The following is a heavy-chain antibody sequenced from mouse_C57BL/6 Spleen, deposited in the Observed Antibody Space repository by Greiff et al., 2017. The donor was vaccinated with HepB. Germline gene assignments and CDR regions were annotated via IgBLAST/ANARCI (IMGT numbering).Heavy chain of an antibody. J-gene: IGHJ1*03. V-gene: IGHV5-17*01. Sequence: DVQLVESGGGLVKPGGSLKLSCAASGFTFSDYGMHWVRQAPEKGLEWVAYISSGSSTIYYADTVKGRFTISRDNAKNTLFLQMTSLRSEDTAMYYCARAYYSNYDWYFDVWGTGTTVTVSS. CDR3: ARAYYSNYDWYFDV. CDR2: ISSGSSTI. D-gene: IGHD2-5*01. CDR1: GFTFSDYG.